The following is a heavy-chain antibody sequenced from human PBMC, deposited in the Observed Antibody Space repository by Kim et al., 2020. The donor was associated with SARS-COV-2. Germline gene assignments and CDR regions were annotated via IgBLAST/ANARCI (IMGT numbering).Heavy chain of an antibody. V-gene: IGHV3-53*01. D-gene: IGHD4-17*01. J-gene: IGHJ4*02. Sequence: AEPVDGRFTISRDNSKNTLYLQKDRLRAEDAAVYYCARVRHDYGDYVFDYWGQGTLVTVSS. CDR3: ARVRHDYGDYVFDY.